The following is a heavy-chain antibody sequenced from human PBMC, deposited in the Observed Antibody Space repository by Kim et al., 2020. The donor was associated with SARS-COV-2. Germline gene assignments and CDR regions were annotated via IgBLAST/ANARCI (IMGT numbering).Heavy chain of an antibody. V-gene: IGHV1-3*01. CDR3: ARSRPMVRGEGNWFDP. D-gene: IGHD3-10*01. J-gene: IGHJ5*02. Sequence: KFQGRVTITRDTSASTAYMELSSLRSEDTAVYYCARSRPMVRGEGNWFDPWGQGTLVTVSS.